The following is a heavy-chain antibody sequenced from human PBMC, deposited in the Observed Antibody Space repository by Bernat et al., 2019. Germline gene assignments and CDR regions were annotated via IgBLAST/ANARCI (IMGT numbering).Heavy chain of an antibody. CDR1: GFTFSSYA. CDR2: IFFSGYTT. J-gene: IGHJ3*02. Sequence: EVQLLESGGGLVQPGGSLRLSCAASGFTFSSYAMSWVRQAPGKGLEGVPAIFFSGYTTYYADSVKGRFTISRDNSKNTLYLQMNSLRAEDTAVYYCAKDRWTGELGGSGSYYSAFDIWGQGTVVTVSS. D-gene: IGHD3-10*01. CDR3: AKDRWTGELGGSGSYYSAFDI. V-gene: IGHV3-23*01.